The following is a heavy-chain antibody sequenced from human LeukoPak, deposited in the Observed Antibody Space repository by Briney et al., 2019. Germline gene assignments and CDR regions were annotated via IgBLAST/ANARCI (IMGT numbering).Heavy chain of an antibody. D-gene: IGHD1-26*01. J-gene: IGHJ5*02. CDR2: IYYSGST. Sequence: SETLSLTCTVSGASISSYYWTWIRQPPGKGLEWIGYIYYSGSTNYNPSLKSRVTVSVDTSKNQFSLKLSSVTAADRAVYYCARVLGAPGYRWFDPWGQGTLVTVSS. CDR3: ARVLGAPGYRWFDP. CDR1: GASISSYY. V-gene: IGHV4-59*01.